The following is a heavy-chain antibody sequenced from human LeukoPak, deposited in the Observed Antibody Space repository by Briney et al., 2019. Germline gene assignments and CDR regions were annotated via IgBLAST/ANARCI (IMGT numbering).Heavy chain of an antibody. D-gene: IGHD3-22*01. V-gene: IGHV3-9*03. Sequence: SLRLSCAASGFTFDDYAMHWVRQAPGKGLEWVSGISWNSGSIGHADSVKGRFTISRDNAKNSLYLQMNSLRAEDMALYYCATGWGYYDSSGSGYWGQGTLVTVSS. J-gene: IGHJ4*02. CDR3: ATGWGYYDSSGSGY. CDR2: ISWNSGSI. CDR1: GFTFDDYA.